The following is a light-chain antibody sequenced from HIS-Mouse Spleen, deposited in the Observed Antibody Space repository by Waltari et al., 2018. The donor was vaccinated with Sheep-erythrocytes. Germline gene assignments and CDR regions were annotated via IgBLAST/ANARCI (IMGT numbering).Light chain of an antibody. Sequence: EIVLTQSPGTLSLSPGERATLSCRASQSVRSSYLAWYQQKPCQAPRLLIYGASSRATGIPDRFSGSGSGTDFTLTISRLEPEDFAVYYCQQYGSSPWTFGQGTKVEIK. CDR1: QSVRSSY. V-gene: IGKV3-20*01. J-gene: IGKJ1*01. CDR3: QQYGSSPWT. CDR2: GAS.